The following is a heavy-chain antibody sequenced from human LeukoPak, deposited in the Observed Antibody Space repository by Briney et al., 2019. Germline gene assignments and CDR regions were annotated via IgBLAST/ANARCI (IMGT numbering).Heavy chain of an antibody. Sequence: SETLSLTCTVSGGSISSYYWSWIRQPPGKGLEWIGYIYYSGSTNYNPSLKSRVTISVDTSKNQFSLKLSSVTAADTAVYYCARHATTYYYGSGSREGAFDIWGQGTMVTVSS. J-gene: IGHJ3*02. D-gene: IGHD3-10*01. CDR2: IYYSGST. CDR1: GGSISSYY. CDR3: ARHATTYYYGSGSREGAFDI. V-gene: IGHV4-59*08.